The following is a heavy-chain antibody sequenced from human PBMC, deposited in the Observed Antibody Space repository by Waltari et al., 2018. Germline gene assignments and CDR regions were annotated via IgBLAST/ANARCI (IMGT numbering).Heavy chain of an antibody. J-gene: IGHJ4*02. V-gene: IGHV3-7*04. Sequence: EVQLVESGGDLVQPGGSLRLSCAASGFSLAKYWMAWVRQAPGKGLEWLANSKQDGSTKYYEASVRGRFTISRDNAKNSLYLQMNSLRAEDTAVYYCARDRGWLAHDYWGQGTLVTVSS. D-gene: IGHD6-19*01. CDR1: GFSLAKYW. CDR3: ARDRGWLAHDY. CDR2: SKQDGSTK.